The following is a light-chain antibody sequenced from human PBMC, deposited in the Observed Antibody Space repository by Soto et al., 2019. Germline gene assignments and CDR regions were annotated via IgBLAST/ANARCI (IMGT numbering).Light chain of an antibody. J-gene: IGLJ3*02. Sequence: QSSLTQPASVSGSPGQSISISCTGTSSDVGAYNRVSWYQHHPGKAPKLMIYDVTYRPSGVSSRFSGSESGNTASLTISGLQAEDEAHYYCSSYLNSGVFEGFGGGTKLTVL. V-gene: IGLV2-14*01. CDR3: SSYLNSGVFEG. CDR1: SSDVGAYNR. CDR2: DVT.